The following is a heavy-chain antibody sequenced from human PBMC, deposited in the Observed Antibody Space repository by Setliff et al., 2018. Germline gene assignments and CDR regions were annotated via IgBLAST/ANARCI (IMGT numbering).Heavy chain of an antibody. V-gene: IGHV1-69*10. J-gene: IGHJ4*02. CDR3: ARASFGWLPPLRADFDY. CDR1: GGTFSSYA. CDR2: IIPILGIA. D-gene: IGHD3-9*01. Sequence: SVKVSCKASGGTFSSYAISWVRQAPGQGLEWMGGIIPILGIANYAQKFQGRVTMTTDTSTSTAYMELRSLRSDDTAVYYCARASFGWLPPLRADFDYWGQGTLVTVSS.